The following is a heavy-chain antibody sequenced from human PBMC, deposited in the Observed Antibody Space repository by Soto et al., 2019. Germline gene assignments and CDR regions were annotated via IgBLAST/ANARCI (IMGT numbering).Heavy chain of an antibody. J-gene: IGHJ4*01. CDR3: APPTPLRSAMITNIKFDF. D-gene: IGHD3-22*01. CDR1: GHTLTEFS. CDR2: FDPGGGEA. V-gene: IGHV1-24*01. Sequence: GASVKASCKISGHTLTEFSIHWVGQAPGKGLEGMGGFDPGGGEALDAHKWHGRVTVTEETVTDTAYMELSGLKSDDKAAHYCAPPTPLRSAMITNIKFDFWGQRTPVTVSS.